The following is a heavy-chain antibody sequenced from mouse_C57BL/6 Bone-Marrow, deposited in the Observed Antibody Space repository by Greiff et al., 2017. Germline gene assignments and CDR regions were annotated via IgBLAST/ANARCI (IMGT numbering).Heavy chain of an antibody. CDR3: ARTYPGYYAMDY. D-gene: IGHD5-1*01. CDR1: GYAFSSSW. Sequence: VMLVESGPELVKPGASVKISCKASGYAFSSSWMNWVKQRPGKGLEWIGRIYPGDGDTNYNGKFKGKATLTADKSSSTAYMQLSSLTSEDSAVYFCARTYPGYYAMDYWGQGTSVTVSS. CDR2: IYPGDGDT. V-gene: IGHV1-82*01. J-gene: IGHJ4*01.